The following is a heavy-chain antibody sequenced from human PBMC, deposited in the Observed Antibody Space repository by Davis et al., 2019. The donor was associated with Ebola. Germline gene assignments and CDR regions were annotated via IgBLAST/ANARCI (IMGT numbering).Heavy chain of an antibody. V-gene: IGHV3-15*07. D-gene: IGHD4-17*01. J-gene: IGHJ6*02. CDR1: GFTFSNAW. Sequence: PGGSLRLSCAASGFTFSNAWMNWVRQAPGKGLEWVGRIKTKTDGERIDYVAPVKGRFTISRDDSKNTLYLQMNSLKIEDTAVYYCTTGTTVTTFYYGMDVWGQGTTVTVSS. CDR2: IKTKTDGERI. CDR3: TTGTTVTTFYYGMDV.